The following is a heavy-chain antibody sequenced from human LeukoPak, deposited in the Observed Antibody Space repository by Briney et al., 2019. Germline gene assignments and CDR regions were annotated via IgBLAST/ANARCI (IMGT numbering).Heavy chain of an antibody. Sequence: GRSLRLSCAASGFXFSSYAMHWVRQAPGKGLEWVAVISYDGSNKYYADSVKGRFTISRDNSKNTLYLQMNSLRAEDTAVYCCARSPRGNSSGWYNWFDPWGQGTLVTVSS. J-gene: IGHJ5*02. CDR2: ISYDGSNK. V-gene: IGHV3-30-3*01. D-gene: IGHD6-19*01. CDR3: ARSPRGNSSGWYNWFDP. CDR1: GFXFSSYA.